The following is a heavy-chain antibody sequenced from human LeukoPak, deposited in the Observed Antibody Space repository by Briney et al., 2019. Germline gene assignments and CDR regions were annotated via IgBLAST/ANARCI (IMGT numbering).Heavy chain of an antibody. D-gene: IGHD3-16*01. CDR2: ISQSGST. J-gene: IGHJ6*02. CDR3: ARATDDEFYLYYGMDV. V-gene: IGHV4-34*01. Sequence: SETLSLTCAVYGGSFSGYYWNWIRQPPGRGLEWIGEISQSGSTNYNPSLKSRITMSVDTSKNQFSLQLRSMTAADTAVYFCARATDDEFYLYYGMDVWGQGTAVTVSS. CDR1: GGSFSGYY.